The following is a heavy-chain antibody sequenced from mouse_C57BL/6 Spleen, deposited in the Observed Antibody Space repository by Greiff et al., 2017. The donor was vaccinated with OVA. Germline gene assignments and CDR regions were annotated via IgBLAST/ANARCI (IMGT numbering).Heavy chain of an antibody. CDR1: GFTFSDAW. CDR2: IRNKANNHAT. V-gene: IGHV6-6*01. Sequence: EVQGVESGGGLVQPGGSMKLSCAASGFTFSDAWMDWVRQSPEKGLEWVAEIRNKANNHATYYAESVKGRFTISRDDSKSSVYLQMNSLRAEDTGIYYCTRAYGSIFDYWGQGTTLTVSS. J-gene: IGHJ2*01. CDR3: TRAYGSIFDY. D-gene: IGHD1-1*01.